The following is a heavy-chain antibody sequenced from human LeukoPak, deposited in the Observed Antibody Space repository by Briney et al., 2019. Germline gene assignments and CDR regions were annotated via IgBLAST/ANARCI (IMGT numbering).Heavy chain of an antibody. V-gene: IGHV4-34*01. Sequence: SETLSLTCAVYGGSFSGYYWSWIRQPPGKGLEWIGEINHSGSTNYNPSLKSRVTISVDTSKNQFSLKLSSVTAADTAVYYCARGRVASLGGYRYTHSGVDYWGQGTLVTVSS. CDR3: ARGRVASLGGYRYTHSGVDY. CDR1: GGSFSGYY. D-gene: IGHD3-16*02. J-gene: IGHJ4*02. CDR2: INHSGST.